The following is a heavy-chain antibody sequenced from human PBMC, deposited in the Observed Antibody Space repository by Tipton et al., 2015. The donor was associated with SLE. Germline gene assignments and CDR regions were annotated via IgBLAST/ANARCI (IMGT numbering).Heavy chain of an antibody. V-gene: IGHV4-61*01. CDR2: IHYTVST. D-gene: IGHD4-11*01. CDR1: GGSVSSNPHY. J-gene: IGHJ3*02. CDR3: ARDDLTVGAFDI. Sequence: TLSLTCTVSGGSVSSNPHYWSWIRQPPGKGLEWIGDIHYTVSTNYNPSLNSRVTISVDTSKNQFSLKLSSVTAADTAVYYCARDDLTVGAFDIWGQGTMVTVSS.